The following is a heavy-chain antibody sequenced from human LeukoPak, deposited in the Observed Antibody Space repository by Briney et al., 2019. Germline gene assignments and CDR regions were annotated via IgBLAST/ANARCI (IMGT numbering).Heavy chain of an antibody. CDR2: ISYDGSNI. CDR3: AKSLHYFDY. J-gene: IGHJ4*02. V-gene: IGHV3-30*18. Sequence: PGRSLRLSCAASGFTFSTYGIHWVRQAPGKGLEWVAVISYDGSNIHYADSVKGRFTISRDNSKNTLYLQMNSLRAEDTAVYYCAKSLHYFDYWGQGTLVTVST. CDR1: GFTFSTYG.